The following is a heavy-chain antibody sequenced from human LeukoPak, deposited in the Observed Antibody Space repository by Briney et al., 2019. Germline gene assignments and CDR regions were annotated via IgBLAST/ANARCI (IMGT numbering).Heavy chain of an antibody. D-gene: IGHD6-13*01. V-gene: IGHV1-69*13. J-gene: IGHJ4*02. Sequence: GASVKVSFKASGGTFSSYAISWVRQAPGQGLEWMGGIIPIFGTANYAQKFQGRVTITADESTSTAYMELSSLRSEDTAVYYCARGGAAAGTFDYWGQGTLVTVSS. CDR3: ARGGAAAGTFDY. CDR2: IIPIFGTA. CDR1: GGTFSSYA.